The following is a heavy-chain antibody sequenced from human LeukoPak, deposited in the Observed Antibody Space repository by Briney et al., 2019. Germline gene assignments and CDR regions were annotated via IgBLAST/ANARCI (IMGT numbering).Heavy chain of an antibody. V-gene: IGHV3-53*01. CDR2: SYSSGSI. CDR3: AGGTTVTTAFDY. Sequence: GGSLRLSCAASGFTVSSNYMTWVRQAPGKGLEWVSVSYSSGSIFSADSVKGRFTSSRDNSKTTLYLQMNSLRLEDTAVYYCAGGTTVTTAFDYWGQGILVTVSS. J-gene: IGHJ4*02. D-gene: IGHD4-11*01. CDR1: GFTVSSNY.